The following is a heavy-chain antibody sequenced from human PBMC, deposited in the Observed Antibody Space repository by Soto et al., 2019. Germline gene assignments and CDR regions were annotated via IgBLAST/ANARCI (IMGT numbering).Heavy chain of an antibody. J-gene: IGHJ6*02. D-gene: IGHD3-10*01. CDR3: AKDLRMICYCGMDV. CDR2: TTYDGSDK. Sequence: QLQLVESGGGVVPPGRSLRLTCVASEFTFSTYGMHWVRQAPGKGLEWVAATTYDGSDKYHADSVKGRFTISRDNSKNTLYLQMNSLRDEDTAVYYCAKDLRMICYCGMDVWGQGTTVIVSS. V-gene: IGHV3-30*18. CDR1: EFTFSTYG.